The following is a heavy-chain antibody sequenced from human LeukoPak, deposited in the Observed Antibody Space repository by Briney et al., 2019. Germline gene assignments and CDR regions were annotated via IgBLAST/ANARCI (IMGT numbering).Heavy chain of an antibody. CDR1: GGSISSSNW. J-gene: IGHJ4*02. Sequence: SETLSLTCAVSGGSISSSNWWSWVRQPPGKGLEWIGEIYHSGSTNYNASLKSRVSISVDKSKNQFSLKLSSVTAADTAVYFCARNEVTTTFDSWGQGTLVTVSS. CDR3: ARNEVTTTFDS. D-gene: IGHD4-17*01. CDR2: IYHSGST. V-gene: IGHV4-4*02.